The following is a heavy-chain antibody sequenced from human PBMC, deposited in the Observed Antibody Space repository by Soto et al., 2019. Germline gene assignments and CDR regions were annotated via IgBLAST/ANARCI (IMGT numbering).Heavy chain of an antibody. J-gene: IGHJ6*02. Sequence: ASVKVSCKSSGGTLSIYAIICVRQANGQGLEWMGGIIPIFGTANYAQKFQGRVTITADESTSTAYMELSSLRSEDTAVYYCARGEKAAVADYYYYYGMDVWGQGTTVTVSS. V-gene: IGHV1-69*13. CDR2: IIPIFGTA. D-gene: IGHD6-19*01. CDR1: GGTLSIYA. CDR3: ARGEKAAVADYYYYYGMDV.